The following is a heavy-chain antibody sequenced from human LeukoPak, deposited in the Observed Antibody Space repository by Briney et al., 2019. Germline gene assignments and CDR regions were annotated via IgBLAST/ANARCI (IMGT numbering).Heavy chain of an antibody. Sequence: ASVKVSCKASGYTFTGYYMHWVRQAPGQGLEWMGWINPNSGGTNYAQKFQGRVTMTRDTSISTAYMQLSRLRSDDTAVYYCARGLEWLTRRHTWFDPWGQGTPVTVSS. CDR1: GYTFTGYY. CDR3: ARGLEWLTRRHTWFDP. J-gene: IGHJ5*02. CDR2: INPNSGGT. V-gene: IGHV1-2*02. D-gene: IGHD3-3*01.